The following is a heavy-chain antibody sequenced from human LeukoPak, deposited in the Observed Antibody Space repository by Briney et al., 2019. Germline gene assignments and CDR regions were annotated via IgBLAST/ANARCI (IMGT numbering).Heavy chain of an antibody. CDR1: GGSISSYY. J-gene: IGHJ6*03. CDR3: ARENHSSGWTGYYYYYYMDV. CDR2: IYYSGSI. D-gene: IGHD6-19*01. V-gene: IGHV4-59*01. Sequence: PSETLSLTCTVSGGSISSYYWSWIRQPPGKGLEWIGYIYYSGSINYNPSLKSRVTISVDTSKNQFSLKLSSVTAADTAVYYCARENHSSGWTGYYYYYYMDVWGKGTTVTISS.